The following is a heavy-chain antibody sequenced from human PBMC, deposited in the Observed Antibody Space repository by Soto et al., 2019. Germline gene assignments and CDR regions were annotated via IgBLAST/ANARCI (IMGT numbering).Heavy chain of an antibody. CDR2: ISGSGGST. J-gene: IGHJ4*02. CDR1: GFPFSSYA. Sequence: EVQLLESGGGLVQPGGSLKLSCAASGFPFSSYAMSWVRQAQGKGLEWVSAISGSGGSTYYADSVKGCFTISRENSKNTLYLHMNSLRAEDTAVYYCAKVGDLTSFGLKPDYWGQGTLVTVSS. CDR3: AKVGDLTSFGLKPDY. D-gene: IGHD3-3*01. V-gene: IGHV3-23*01.